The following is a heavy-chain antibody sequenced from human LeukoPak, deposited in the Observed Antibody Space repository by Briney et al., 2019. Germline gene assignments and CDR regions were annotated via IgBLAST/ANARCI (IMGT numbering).Heavy chain of an antibody. V-gene: IGHV4-61*02. CDR3: ARVSPSGVWDV. Sequence: PSQTLSLTCTVSGGAISGINYYWTWIRPPAGKGLEWIGRIFTTGRSTYHPSLKSRVPISVDTSNNQFSLKLSSVTAADTAVYYCARVSPSGVWDVWGQGTTVTVSS. J-gene: IGHJ6*02. D-gene: IGHD3-10*01. CDR1: GGAISGINYY. CDR2: IFTTGRS.